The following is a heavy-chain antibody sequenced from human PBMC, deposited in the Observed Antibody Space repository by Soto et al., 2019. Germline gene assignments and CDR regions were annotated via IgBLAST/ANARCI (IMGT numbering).Heavy chain of an antibody. D-gene: IGHD5-18*01. CDR1: GFTFSSYS. CDR2: ISSSSSYI. CDR3: ARDNTAMVLFDY. Sequence: EVQLVESGGGLVKPGGSLRLSCAASGFTFSSYSMNWVRQAPGKGLEWVSSISSSSSYIYYADSVKGRFTISRDNAKNSLYLQMNSLRAEDTAVYYCARDNTAMVLFDYWGQGTLVTVSS. J-gene: IGHJ4*02. V-gene: IGHV3-21*01.